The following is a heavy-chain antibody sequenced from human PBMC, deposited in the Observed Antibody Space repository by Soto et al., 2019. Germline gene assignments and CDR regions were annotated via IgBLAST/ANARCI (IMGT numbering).Heavy chain of an antibody. J-gene: IGHJ4*02. CDR3: ASGIQLWLRRINNGYSG. CDR1: GGTFSTYA. Sequence: QVQLVQSGAEVKKPESSVKVSCKAPGGTFSTYAISWVRQAPGQGLEWMGGIIPMFGTANYAQRFQDRVTITADESTNTVYMELRSLRSEDTAVYCCASGIQLWLRRINNGYSGWGQGNLVTVSS. D-gene: IGHD5-18*01. V-gene: IGHV1-69*12. CDR2: IIPMFGTA.